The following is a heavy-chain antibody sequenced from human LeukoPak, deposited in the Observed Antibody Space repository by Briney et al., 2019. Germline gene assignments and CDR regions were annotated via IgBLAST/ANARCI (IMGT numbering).Heavy chain of an antibody. V-gene: IGHV3-48*03. D-gene: IGHD3-16*01. J-gene: IGHJ4*02. CDR3: ARDLGGFDY. CDR2: INSSGSTI. Sequence: GSLRLSCAASGFTFSSYEMNWVRQAPGKGLEWVSYINSSGSTIYYADSVKGRFTISRDNAKNSLYLQMNSLRAEDTAVYYCARDLGGFDYWGQGTLVTVSS. CDR1: GFTFSSYE.